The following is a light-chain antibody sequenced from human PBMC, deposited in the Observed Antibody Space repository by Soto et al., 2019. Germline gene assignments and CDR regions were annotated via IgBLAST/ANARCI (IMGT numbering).Light chain of an antibody. CDR1: QSISSW. CDR2: KAS. J-gene: IGKJ5*01. Sequence: DIQLTQTPSTLSASIGDRVTITCRSSQSISSWLAWYQQKPGKAPKLLINKASSLESGVPSRFSGSGSGTEFTLTITSLQPDDFATYYCQQSNSYLITFGQGTRLEIK. CDR3: QQSNSYLIT. V-gene: IGKV1-5*03.